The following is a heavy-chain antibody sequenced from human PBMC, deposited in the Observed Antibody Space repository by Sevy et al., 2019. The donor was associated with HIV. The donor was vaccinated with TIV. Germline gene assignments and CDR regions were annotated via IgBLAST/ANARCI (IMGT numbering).Heavy chain of an antibody. Sequence: GGSLRLSCAASGFTFSSYAMHWVRQAPGKGLEWVAVISYVGSNKYYADSVKGRFTISRDNSKNTLYLQMNSLRAEDTAVYYCARDQITVTPGWNWFDPWGQGTLVTVSS. CDR1: GFTFSSYA. V-gene: IGHV3-30*04. D-gene: IGHD4-17*01. CDR3: ARDQITVTPGWNWFDP. CDR2: ISYVGSNK. J-gene: IGHJ5*02.